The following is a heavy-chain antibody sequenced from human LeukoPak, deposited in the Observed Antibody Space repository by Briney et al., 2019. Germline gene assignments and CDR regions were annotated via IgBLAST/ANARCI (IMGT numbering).Heavy chain of an antibody. CDR1: GYSFTSNY. D-gene: IGHD3-16*02. Sequence: ASVKISCKASGYSFTSNYMHWVRQARGQGLEWVGLINPTGTSTTYAQKFQGRVTMTRDMSTTTDYMELSSLRSEDTAVYYCARDNSVGDIAWWFDPWGQGTLVTVSS. CDR3: ARDNSVGDIAWWFDP. J-gene: IGHJ5*02. V-gene: IGHV1-46*01. CDR2: INPTGTST.